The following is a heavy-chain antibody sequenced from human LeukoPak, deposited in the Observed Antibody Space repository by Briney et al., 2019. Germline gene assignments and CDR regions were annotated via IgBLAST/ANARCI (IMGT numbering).Heavy chain of an antibody. CDR3: ARDFGVYGDYDAFDI. J-gene: IGHJ3*02. D-gene: IGHD4-17*01. V-gene: IGHV3-48*01. Sequence: PGGSLRLSCAASGFTFSSYSMNWVRQAPGKGLEWVSYISSSSSTIYYADSVKGRFTISRDNAKNSLYLQMNSLRAEDTAVYYCARDFGVYGDYDAFDIWGQGTMVTVSS. CDR2: ISSSSSTI. CDR1: GFTFSSYS.